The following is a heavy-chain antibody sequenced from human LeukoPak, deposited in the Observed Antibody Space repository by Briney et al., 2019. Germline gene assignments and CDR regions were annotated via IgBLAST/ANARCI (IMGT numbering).Heavy chain of an antibody. Sequence: GGSLRLSCAASGFTFSNYWMSWVRQAPGKGLEWVANIKQDGSEKYYVDSVKGRFTISRDNAKNSLYLQMNSLRAEDTAVYYCAGGMAAASPYWGRGTLVTVSS. CDR3: AGGMAAASPY. J-gene: IGHJ4*02. D-gene: IGHD6-13*01. CDR2: IKQDGSEK. CDR1: GFTFSNYW. V-gene: IGHV3-7*04.